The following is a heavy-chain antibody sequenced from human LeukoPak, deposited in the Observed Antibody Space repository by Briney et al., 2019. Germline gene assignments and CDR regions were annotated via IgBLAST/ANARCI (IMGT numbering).Heavy chain of an antibody. CDR1: GFNFSSYA. J-gene: IGHJ4*02. CDR3: AKVLMAARRYFDY. CDR2: ISGSGGST. Sequence: PGGSLRLSCAASGFNFSSYAMSWVRQAPGKGLEWVSAISGSGGSTYYADSVKGRFTISRDNSKNTLYLQMNSLRAEDTAVYYCAKVLMAARRYFDYWGQGTLVTVSS. V-gene: IGHV3-23*01. D-gene: IGHD5-24*01.